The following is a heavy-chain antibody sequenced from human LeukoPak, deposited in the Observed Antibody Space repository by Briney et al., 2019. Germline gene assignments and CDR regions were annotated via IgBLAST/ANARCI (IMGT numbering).Heavy chain of an antibody. CDR1: GYTFTSYD. Sequence: ASVKVSCKASGYTFTSYDINWVRQATGQGLEWMGWMNPNSGNTGYAQKFQGRVTMTRNTSISAAYMELSSLRSEDTAVYYCAGVPGGSYGPDFDYWGQGTLVTVSS. D-gene: IGHD5-18*01. J-gene: IGHJ4*02. CDR3: AGVPGGSYGPDFDY. V-gene: IGHV1-8*01. CDR2: MNPNSGNT.